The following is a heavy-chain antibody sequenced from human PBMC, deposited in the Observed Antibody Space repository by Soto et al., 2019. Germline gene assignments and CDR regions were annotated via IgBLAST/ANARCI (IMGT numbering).Heavy chain of an antibody. CDR2: ISGSGGST. Sequence: GGSLRLSCAASGFTFSSYAMSWVRQAPGKGLEWVSAISGSGGSTYYADSVKGRFTISRDNSKNTLYLQMNSLRAEDTAVYYCAKRGFGELLARYFDYWGQGTLVTVSS. J-gene: IGHJ4*02. D-gene: IGHD3-10*01. CDR3: AKRGFGELLARYFDY. V-gene: IGHV3-23*01. CDR1: GFTFSSYA.